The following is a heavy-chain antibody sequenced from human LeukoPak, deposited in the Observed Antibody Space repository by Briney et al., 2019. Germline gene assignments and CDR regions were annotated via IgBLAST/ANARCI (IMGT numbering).Heavy chain of an antibody. CDR1: GGTFSSYA. D-gene: IGHD6-13*01. Sequence: GASVKVSCKASGGTFSSYAISWVRQAPGQGLEWMGGIIPIFGTANYAPKLQGRVTITTDESTSTAYMELSSLRSEDTAVYYCARSSSWNFDIDYWGQGTLVTVSS. J-gene: IGHJ4*02. CDR3: ARSSSWNFDIDY. V-gene: IGHV1-69*05. CDR2: IIPIFGTA.